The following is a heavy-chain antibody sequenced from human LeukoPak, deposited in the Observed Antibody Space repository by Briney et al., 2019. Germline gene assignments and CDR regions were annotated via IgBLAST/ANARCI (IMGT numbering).Heavy chain of an antibody. CDR1: GFTFSSYA. D-gene: IGHD1-20*01. V-gene: IGHV3-23*01. Sequence: GGSLRLSCAASGFTFSSYAMSWVRQAPGKGLEWVSAISGSGGGTYYADSVKGRFTISRDNSKNTLYLQMNSLRAEDTAVYYCAKDQGNWNDGVGAFDIWGQGTMVTVSS. J-gene: IGHJ3*02. CDR3: AKDQGNWNDGVGAFDI. CDR2: ISGSGGGT.